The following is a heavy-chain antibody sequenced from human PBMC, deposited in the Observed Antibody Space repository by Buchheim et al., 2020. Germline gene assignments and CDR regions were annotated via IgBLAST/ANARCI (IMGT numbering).Heavy chain of an antibody. CDR3: AKGAMDSSSWYGIYYYYYGMDV. V-gene: IGHV3-33*06. J-gene: IGHJ6*02. Sequence: QVQLVESGGGVVQPGTSLRLSCAASGFTFSNYAMHWVRQAPGKGLEWVAVTWYDGSNKAYADSVKGRFTISRDNSKNTLYLQMNSLRAEDTAVYYCAKGAMDSSSWYGIYYYYYGMDVWGQGTT. CDR1: GFTFSNYA. CDR2: TWYDGSNK. D-gene: IGHD6-13*01.